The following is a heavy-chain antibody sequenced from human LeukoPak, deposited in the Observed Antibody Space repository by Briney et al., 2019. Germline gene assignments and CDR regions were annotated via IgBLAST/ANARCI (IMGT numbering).Heavy chain of an antibody. V-gene: IGHV3-23*01. D-gene: IGHD3-9*01. Sequence: GGSLRLSCAASGFTFSNYAMSWVRQAPGKGLEWVSAISGSGGSTYYADSVKGRFTISRDNSKNTLYLQMNSLRAEDTAVYYCATLPNYDILTGYSSGYWGQGTLVTVSS. CDR2: ISGSGGST. CDR3: ATLPNYDILTGYSSGY. J-gene: IGHJ4*02. CDR1: GFTFSNYA.